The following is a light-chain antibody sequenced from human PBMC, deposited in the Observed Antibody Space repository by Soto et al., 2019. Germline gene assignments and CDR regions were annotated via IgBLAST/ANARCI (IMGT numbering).Light chain of an antibody. CDR3: QSYDSSLTCNV. V-gene: IGLV1-40*01. CDR1: SSNIGAGYD. Sequence: QLVLTQPPSVSGAPGQRVTISCTGSSSNIGAGYDVHWYQQLPGTAPKLLIYGNSNRPSGVPDRFSGSKSGTSASLAITGLQAEDEADYYCQSYDSSLTCNVFGTGTKVTVL. CDR2: GNS. J-gene: IGLJ1*01.